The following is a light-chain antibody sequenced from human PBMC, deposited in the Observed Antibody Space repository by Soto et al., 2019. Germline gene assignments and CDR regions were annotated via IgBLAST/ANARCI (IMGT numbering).Light chain of an antibody. J-gene: IGKJ5*01. CDR3: QQRSNWPPIT. V-gene: IGKV3-11*01. CDR2: DAS. CDR1: QSVSSY. Sequence: DIVLTHSPATLSLSPGEGATLSCRASQSVSSYLAWYQQKPGQAPRLLIYDASNRATGIPARFSGSGSGTDFTLTISSLEPEDFAVYYCQQRSNWPPITFGQGTRLEIK.